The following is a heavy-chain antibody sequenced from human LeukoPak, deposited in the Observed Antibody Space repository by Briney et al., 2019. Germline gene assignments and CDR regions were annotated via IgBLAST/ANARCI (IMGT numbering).Heavy chain of an antibody. D-gene: IGHD3-16*01. CDR2: LYSDGNT. J-gene: IGHJ4*02. CDR3: ARGVEPLAANTLAY. V-gene: IGHV3-53*01. Sequence: GGSLRLSCAASGFTVITNDMTWVRQAPGKGLEGVSVLYSDGNTKYADSVQGRFPISRDKSKHTLYLEMNSLSPDDTAVYYCARGVEPLAANTLAYWGQGTLVTVSS. CDR1: GFTVITND.